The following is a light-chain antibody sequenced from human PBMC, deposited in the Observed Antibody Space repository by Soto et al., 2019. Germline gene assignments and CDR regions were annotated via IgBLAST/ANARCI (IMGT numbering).Light chain of an antibody. V-gene: IGKV3-15*01. CDR3: QQDYNLPFT. J-gene: IGKJ5*01. CDR1: QSVNSK. CDR2: GAS. Sequence: IVMTQSRATLSVSAGERDNLSCRASQSVNSKLAWYQQKPGRAPRLLIYGASTRATGIPARFSGSGSGTDFTLTISRLEPEDFAVYYCQQDYNLPFTLGQGPRLEI.